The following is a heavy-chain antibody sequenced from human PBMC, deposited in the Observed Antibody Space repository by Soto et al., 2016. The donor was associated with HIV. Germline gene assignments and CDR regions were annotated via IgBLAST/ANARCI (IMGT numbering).Heavy chain of an antibody. Sequence: EVQLVESGGGVVRPGGSLRLSCAASGFTFDDYGMSWVRQAPGKGLEWVSGINWNGGSTGYADSVKGRFTISRDNAKNSLYLQMNSLRAEDTALYYCARDRVEGEGIVVVPAAKLRKNFDYWGQGTLVTVSS. CDR3: ARDRVEGEGIVVVPAAKLRKNFDY. J-gene: IGHJ4*02. D-gene: IGHD2-2*01. CDR1: GFTFDDYG. V-gene: IGHV3-20*04. CDR2: INWNGGST.